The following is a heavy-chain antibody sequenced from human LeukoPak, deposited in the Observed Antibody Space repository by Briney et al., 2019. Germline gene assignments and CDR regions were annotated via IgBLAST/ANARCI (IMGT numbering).Heavy chain of an antibody. D-gene: IGHD3-3*01. J-gene: IGHJ3*02. Sequence: ASVTVSCKASGYTFTSYGISWVRQAPGQGLEWMGWISAYNGNTNYAQKVQGRVTMTTDTSTSTAYMELRSLRSDDTAVYYCARPRFLESGLDAFDIWGQGTMVTVSS. CDR1: GYTFTSYG. CDR3: ARPRFLESGLDAFDI. V-gene: IGHV1-18*01. CDR2: ISAYNGNT.